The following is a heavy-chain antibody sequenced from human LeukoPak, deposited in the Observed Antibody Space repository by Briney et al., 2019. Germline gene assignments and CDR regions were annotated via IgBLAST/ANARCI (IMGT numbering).Heavy chain of an antibody. CDR2: IYYSGTT. CDR1: GGSISHYY. Sequence: PSETLSLTCTVSGGSISHYYWSWIRQSPGKGLEWIGYIYYSGTTNYNPSLKSRVTISVDTSGNQFSLQLRSVTAADTAVYYCAREDPQTTVPEGMDVWGQETTVIVSS. CDR3: AREDPQTTVPEGMDV. D-gene: IGHD4-17*01. V-gene: IGHV4-59*01. J-gene: IGHJ6*02.